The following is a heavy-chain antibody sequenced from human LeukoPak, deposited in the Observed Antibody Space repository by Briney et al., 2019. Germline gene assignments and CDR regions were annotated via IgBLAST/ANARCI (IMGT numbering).Heavy chain of an antibody. CDR3: AKDLLRWSFDY. CDR2: IHGSDDNT. Sequence: GGSLRLSCAASGFTFSSNAMTWVRQAPGRGLEWVSAIHGSDDNTHYADSVKGRFTISRDKSKNTLYLQMNSLRADDTAVYYCAKDLLRWSFDYWGQGTLVTVSS. CDR1: GFTFSSNA. J-gene: IGHJ4*02. D-gene: IGHD4-23*01. V-gene: IGHV3-23*01.